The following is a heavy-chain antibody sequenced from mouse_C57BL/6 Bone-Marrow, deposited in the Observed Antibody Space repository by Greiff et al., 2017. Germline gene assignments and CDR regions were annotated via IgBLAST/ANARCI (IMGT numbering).Heavy chain of an antibody. CDR2: IYPGSGST. J-gene: IGHJ2*01. D-gene: IGHD2-4*01. CDR3: ARGDDYDFPSFDY. V-gene: IGHV1-55*01. Sequence: VQLQQPGAELVKPGASVKMSCKASGYTFTSYWITWVKQRPGQGLDWIGDIYPGSGSTNYNEKFKSKATLTVDTSSSTAYMQLSSLTSEDSAVYYCARGDDYDFPSFDYWGQGTTLTVSS. CDR1: GYTFTSYW.